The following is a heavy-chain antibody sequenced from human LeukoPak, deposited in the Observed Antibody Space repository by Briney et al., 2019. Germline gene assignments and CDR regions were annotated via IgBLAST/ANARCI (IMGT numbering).Heavy chain of an antibody. Sequence: PGGSLRLSCAASGFTFSSYAMSWVRQAPGKGLEWVSAISGSGGSTYYADSVKGRFTISRDDSKNTLYLQMNSPRAEDTAVYYCAKDRKLYSRAAFDIWGQGTMVTVSS. CDR2: ISGSGGST. V-gene: IGHV3-23*01. CDR1: GFTFSSYA. D-gene: IGHD6-13*01. J-gene: IGHJ3*02. CDR3: AKDRKLYSRAAFDI.